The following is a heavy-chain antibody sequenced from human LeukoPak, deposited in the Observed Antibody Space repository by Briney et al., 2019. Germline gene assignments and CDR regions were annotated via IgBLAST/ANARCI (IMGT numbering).Heavy chain of an antibody. D-gene: IGHD2-15*01. CDR1: GDSVSSNNAA. CDR3: ARGVGKFDS. Sequence: SQTLSLTCVIPGDSVSSNNAAWSWIRQSPSRGLEWLGRTYYRSKWYNDYAVSVKSRITINADTSKNQFSLHLNSVTPEDTAVYYCARGVGKFDSWGQGTLVTVSS. V-gene: IGHV6-1*01. J-gene: IGHJ5*01. CDR2: TYYRSKWYN.